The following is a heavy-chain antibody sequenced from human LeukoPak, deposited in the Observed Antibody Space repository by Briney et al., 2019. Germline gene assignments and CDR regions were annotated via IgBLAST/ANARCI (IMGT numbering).Heavy chain of an antibody. CDR1: GGTFSSYA. J-gene: IGHJ2*01. CDR3: ARDRECCSGGSCYLEWYFDL. V-gene: IGHV1-69*05. D-gene: IGHD2-15*01. Sequence: SVEVSCKASGGTFSSYAISWVRQAPGQGLEWMGRIIPTFGTANYAQKFQGRVTITTDESTSTAYMELSSLRSEDTAVYYCARDRECCSGGSCYLEWYFDLWGRGTLVTVSS. CDR2: IIPTFGTA.